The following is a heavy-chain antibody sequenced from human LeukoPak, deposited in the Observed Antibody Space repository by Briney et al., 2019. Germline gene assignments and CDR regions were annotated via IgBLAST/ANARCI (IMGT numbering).Heavy chain of an antibody. D-gene: IGHD3-22*01. J-gene: IGHJ4*02. CDR1: GGTFSSYA. CDR2: IIPIFGTA. Sequence: SVKVSCKASGGTFSSYAISWVRQAPGQGLEWMGRIIPIFGTANYAQKFQGRVTITTDESTSTAYMERSSLRSEDTAVYYCASWDSSGYYFRYWGQGTLVTVSS. V-gene: IGHV1-69*05. CDR3: ASWDSSGYYFRY.